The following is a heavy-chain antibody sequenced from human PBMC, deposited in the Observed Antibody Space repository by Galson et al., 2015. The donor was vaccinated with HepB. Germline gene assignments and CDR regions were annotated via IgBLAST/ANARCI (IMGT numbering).Heavy chain of an antibody. J-gene: IGHJ4*02. CDR3: AIGGVRGVIITADDY. Sequence: SVKVSCKASGGTFSSYTISWVRQAPGQGLEWMGRIIPILGIANYAQKFQGRVTITADKSTSTAYMELSSLRSEDTAVYYCAIGGVRGVIITADDYWGQGTLVTVSS. V-gene: IGHV1-69*02. D-gene: IGHD3-10*01. CDR1: GGTFSSYT. CDR2: IIPILGIA.